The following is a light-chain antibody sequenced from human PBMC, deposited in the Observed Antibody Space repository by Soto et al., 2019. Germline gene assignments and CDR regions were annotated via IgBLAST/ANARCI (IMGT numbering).Light chain of an antibody. CDR1: QSISSW. V-gene: IGKV1-5*03. CDR2: KAS. J-gene: IGKJ2*01. Sequence: DIQMTQSPSTLSASVGDRVTITCRASQSISSWLAWYQQKPGKAPKLLIYKASSLESGVPSRFSGSGSGTEFTLTISSLQPDGFATYYCQQYYRYLTFGQGTKVDIK. CDR3: QQYYRYLT.